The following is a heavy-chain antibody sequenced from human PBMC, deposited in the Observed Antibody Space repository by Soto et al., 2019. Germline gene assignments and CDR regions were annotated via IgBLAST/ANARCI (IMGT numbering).Heavy chain of an antibody. Sequence: EMQLLESGGGLVQPGGSLRLSCAASGFTFSNFAMSWVRQAPGKGLEWVSGVYGGGNGALYADSVKGRFIISRDNSKNTLYLHMNSLRAGDTAVYYCAKFEVALHHNYHMDVWGQGTTVTVSS. CDR2: VYGGGNGA. D-gene: IGHD1-1*01. V-gene: IGHV3-23*01. J-gene: IGHJ6*02. CDR3: AKFEVALHHNYHMDV. CDR1: GFTFSNFA.